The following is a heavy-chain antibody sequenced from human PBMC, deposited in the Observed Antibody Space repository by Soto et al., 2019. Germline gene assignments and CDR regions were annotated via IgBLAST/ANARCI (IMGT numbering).Heavy chain of an antibody. D-gene: IGHD6-6*01. CDR1: GASISSYY. Sequence: QVQLQESGPGLVKPSETLYLTCSVSGASISSYYWNWIRQHPGKGLEWIGYMHDSGSTSYNPSLKSRVTISVDTSRNQLSLKLTSVTAADTAVYYCAAPPRYWGQGILVTVSS. V-gene: IGHV4-59*01. J-gene: IGHJ4*02. CDR3: AAPPRY. CDR2: MHDSGST.